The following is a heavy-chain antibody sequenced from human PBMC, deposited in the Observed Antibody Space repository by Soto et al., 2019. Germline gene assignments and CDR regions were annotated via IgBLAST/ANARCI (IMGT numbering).Heavy chain of an antibody. V-gene: IGHV1-18*01. J-gene: IGHJ6*03. CDR3: ARMVRGSNSDDYYYMDV. CDR2: ISADNGDT. Sequence: QVQLVQSGAEVKNPGASVKVSCKASGYTFTSHGISWVRQAPGQGLEWMAWISADNGDTNYAQKVLGRGTVTTDTSTSTAYMEVRSLTTEDTAVYYCARMVRGSNSDDYYYMDVWGKGTTVTVSS. CDR1: GYTFTSHG. D-gene: IGHD3-10*01.